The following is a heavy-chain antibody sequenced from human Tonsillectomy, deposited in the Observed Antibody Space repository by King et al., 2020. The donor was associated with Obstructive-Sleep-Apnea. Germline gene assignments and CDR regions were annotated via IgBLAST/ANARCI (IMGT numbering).Heavy chain of an antibody. V-gene: IGHV3-23*04. CDR2: ISGSGGST. CDR1: GFTFSSYA. J-gene: IGHJ4*02. Sequence: VQLVESGGGLVQPGGSLRLSCAASGFTFSSYAMSWVRQAPGKGLEWVSAISGSGGSTYYADSVKGRFTISRDNSKNTLYLQMNSLRAEDTAVYYCAKDSSLGVYGGNSYFDYWGQGTLVTVSS. CDR3: AKDSSLGVYGGNSYFDY. D-gene: IGHD4-23*01.